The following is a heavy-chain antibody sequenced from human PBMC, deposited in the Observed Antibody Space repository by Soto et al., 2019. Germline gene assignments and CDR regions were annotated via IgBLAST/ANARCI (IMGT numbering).Heavy chain of an antibody. Sequence: GGSLRLSCAASGFTFSSYWMSWVRQAPGKGLEWVANIKQDGSEKYYVDSVKGRFTISGDNAKNSLYLQMNSLRAEDTAVYYCARQVGYYDFWSGFWGQGTMVTVSS. V-gene: IGHV3-7*01. J-gene: IGHJ3*01. D-gene: IGHD3-3*01. CDR2: IKQDGSEK. CDR3: ARQVGYYDFWSGF. CDR1: GFTFSSYW.